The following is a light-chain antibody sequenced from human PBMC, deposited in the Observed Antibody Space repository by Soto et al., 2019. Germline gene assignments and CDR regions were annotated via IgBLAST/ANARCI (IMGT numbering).Light chain of an antibody. J-gene: IGLJ3*02. V-gene: IGLV3-1*01. CDR1: KLGDKY. CDR2: QDS. Sequence: SYELTQPPSVSVSPGQTASITCSGDKLGDKYVCWCQQKSGQSPVLVIYQDSERPSGIPERFSGSNSGNTATLTISGTQAMDEADYYCQAWDKIVVFGGGTKVTVL. CDR3: QAWDKIVV.